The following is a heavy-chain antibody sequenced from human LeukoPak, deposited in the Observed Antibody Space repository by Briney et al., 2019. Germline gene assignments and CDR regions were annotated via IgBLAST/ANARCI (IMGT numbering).Heavy chain of an antibody. Sequence: SETLSLTCTVSGGSISSYYWSWIRQPPGKGLEWIGYIYYSGSTNYNPSLKSRVTISVDTSKNQFSLKLSSVTAADAAVYYCAGSTYSSGWYSVDYWGQGTLVTVSS. CDR1: GGSISSYY. CDR2: IYYSGST. J-gene: IGHJ4*02. V-gene: IGHV4-59*01. D-gene: IGHD6-19*01. CDR3: AGSTYSSGWYSVDY.